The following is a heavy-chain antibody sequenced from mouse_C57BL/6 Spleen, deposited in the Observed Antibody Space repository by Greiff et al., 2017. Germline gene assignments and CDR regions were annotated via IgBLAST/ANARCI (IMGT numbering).Heavy chain of an antibody. J-gene: IGHJ4*01. CDR3: ARGDYDEVYAMGY. Sequence: VQLQQSGAELVKPGASVKLSCTASGFNIKDYYMHWVKQRTEQGLEWIGRSDPEDGETRYAPKFQGKATITADTSSTTAYLQLSSLTSEDTAVYYCARGDYDEVYAMGYWGQGTSVTVSS. CDR1: GFNIKDYY. CDR2: SDPEDGET. V-gene: IGHV14-2*01. D-gene: IGHD2-4*01.